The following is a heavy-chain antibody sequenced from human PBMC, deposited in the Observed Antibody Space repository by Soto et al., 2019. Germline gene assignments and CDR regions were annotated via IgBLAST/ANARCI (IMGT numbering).Heavy chain of an antibody. J-gene: IGHJ4*02. CDR3: AKEGRRGYSYSMDY. CDR2: ISYDGSNK. CDR1: GFTFSSYG. V-gene: IGHV3-30*18. D-gene: IGHD5-18*01. Sequence: QVQLVESGGGVVQPGRSLRLSCAASGFTFSSYGMHWVRQAPGKGLEWVAVISYDGSNKYYADSVKGRFTISRDNSKNTLYLQMNSLRAEDTAVYYCAKEGRRGYSYSMDYWGQGTPVTVSS.